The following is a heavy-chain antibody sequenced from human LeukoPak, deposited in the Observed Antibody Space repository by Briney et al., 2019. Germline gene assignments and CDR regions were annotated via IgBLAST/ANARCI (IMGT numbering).Heavy chain of an antibody. CDR3: ARVNVCPRCHFDY. V-gene: IGHV3-74*01. J-gene: IGHJ4*02. D-gene: IGHD3-16*01. CDR2: ISPDGSTT. CDR1: GFAFSYYW. Sequence: PGGSLRLSCAGSGFAFSYYWMLWVRQVPGKGLVWVSRISPDGSTTLYADSVKGRFTISRDNAKNTLYLQMNTLRAEDTAVYYCARVNVCPRCHFDYWGQGTLVTVSS.